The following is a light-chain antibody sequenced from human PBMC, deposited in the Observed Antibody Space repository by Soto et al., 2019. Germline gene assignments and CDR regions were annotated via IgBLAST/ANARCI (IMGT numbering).Light chain of an antibody. J-gene: IGLJ2*01. V-gene: IGLV2-14*01. CDR2: DVS. CDR1: SSDVGDYNY. CDR3: SSYTSRSTLVV. Sequence: QSALTQPASVSGSPGQSITISCTGTSSDVGDYNYVSWYQQDPGKAPKLMIYDVSNRPSGVSNRFSGSKSGNTASLTISGIQVEDEADYYCSSYTSRSTLVVFGGGTTLTVL.